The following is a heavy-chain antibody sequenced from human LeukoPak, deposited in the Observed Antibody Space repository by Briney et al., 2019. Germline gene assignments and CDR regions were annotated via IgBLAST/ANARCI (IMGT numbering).Heavy chain of an antibody. CDR2: INHSGST. D-gene: IGHD4-17*01. V-gene: IGHV4-34*01. J-gene: IGHJ4*02. CDR3: ARGRILDYGDYKYYFDY. Sequence: PSETLSLTCAVYGGSFSGYYWSWIRQPPGKGLEWIGEINHSGSTNYNPSLKSRVTISVDTSKNQFSLELSSVTAADTAVYYCARGRILDYGDYKYYFDYWGQGTLVTVSS. CDR1: GGSFSGYY.